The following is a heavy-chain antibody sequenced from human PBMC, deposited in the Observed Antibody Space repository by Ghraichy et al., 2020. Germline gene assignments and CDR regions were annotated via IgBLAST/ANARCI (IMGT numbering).Heavy chain of an antibody. CDR3: ARWHQREGWGFFDM. Sequence: SGPTLVKPTETLTLTCTVSGFSLRNAKMGVSWIRQPPGKALEWLAHIFSNDEKSYSASLKSRFTISKDTSKSQVVLTMTNMDPVDTATYYCARWHQREGWGFFDMWGQGTVVTVSS. CDR1: GFSLRNAKMG. J-gene: IGHJ3*02. D-gene: IGHD2-2*01. V-gene: IGHV2-26*01. CDR2: IFSNDEK.